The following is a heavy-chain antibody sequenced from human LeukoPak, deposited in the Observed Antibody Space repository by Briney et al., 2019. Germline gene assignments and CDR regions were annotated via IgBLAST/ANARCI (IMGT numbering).Heavy chain of an antibody. Sequence: PSETLSLTCTVSGGSISSYYWSWIRQPPGKGLEWIGYIYYSGSTNYNPSLKSRVTISVDTSKNQFSLKLSSVTAADTAVYYCARGAGYSNFDYWGQGTLVTVSS. D-gene: IGHD5-12*01. V-gene: IGHV4-59*08. CDR2: IYYSGST. CDR3: ARGAGYSNFDY. CDR1: GGSISSYY. J-gene: IGHJ4*02.